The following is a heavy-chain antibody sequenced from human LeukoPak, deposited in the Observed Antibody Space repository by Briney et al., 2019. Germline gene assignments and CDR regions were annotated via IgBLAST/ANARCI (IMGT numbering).Heavy chain of an antibody. Sequence: GRSLRLSCAASGFTFSSYAMHWVRQAPGKGLEWVAVISYDGSNKYYADSVKGRFTISRDNSKNTLYLQMNSLRAEDTAVYYCARSVAVADEEGNFDYWGQGTLVTVSS. CDR1: GFTFSSYA. V-gene: IGHV3-30-3*01. CDR2: ISYDGSNK. D-gene: IGHD6-19*01. CDR3: ARSVAVADEEGNFDY. J-gene: IGHJ4*02.